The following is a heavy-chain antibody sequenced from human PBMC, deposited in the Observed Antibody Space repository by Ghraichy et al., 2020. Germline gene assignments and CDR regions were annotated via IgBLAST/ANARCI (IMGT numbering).Heavy chain of an antibody. J-gene: IGHJ3*02. CDR2: VYRGGSA. V-gene: IGHV3-66*01. CDR1: GFTVSNSY. CDR3: GRVLIYCSGGTCSRSDAFYS. D-gene: IGHD2-15*01. Sequence: GGSLRLSCTASGFTVSNSYISWVRQTPGKGLELVSIVYRGGSAYYAASVHRRFTVSRDNSMNTMILQMNSLRAEDTAALYYGRVLIYCSGGTCSRSDAFYSCGQGRMVTV.